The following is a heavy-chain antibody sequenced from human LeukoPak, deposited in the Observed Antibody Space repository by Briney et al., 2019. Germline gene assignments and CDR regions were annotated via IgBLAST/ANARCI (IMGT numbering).Heavy chain of an antibody. CDR2: ISRSSNYK. CDR1: GFAFGTYG. CDR3: ASGRLSCNHVRCHRGWFGP. J-gene: IGHJ5*02. D-gene: IGHD2-15*01. Sequence: GGSLRLSCAASGFAFGTYGMNWVRQAPGKGLEWVSFISRSSNYKYYADSVKGRFTVPRDNAMNSLYLQMDSLGAEDAAFYYCASGRLSCNHVRCHRGWFGPWGQGTLVTVSS. V-gene: IGHV3-21*01.